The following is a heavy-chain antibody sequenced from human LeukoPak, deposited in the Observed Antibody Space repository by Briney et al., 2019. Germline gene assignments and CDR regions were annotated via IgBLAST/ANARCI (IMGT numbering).Heavy chain of an antibody. D-gene: IGHD3-22*01. CDR1: GYI. CDR3: VRRGGSGYYPFEY. V-gene: IGHV1-18*01. Sequence: ASVTVSCQASGYIIAWVRQVPGQGIECMGWINPHNGDTDYTESLQGRLTLTTSESTNTADMELTSLRSDNTAVYYCVRRGGSGYYPFEYWGQGTLVTVSS. CDR2: INPHNGDT. J-gene: IGHJ4*02.